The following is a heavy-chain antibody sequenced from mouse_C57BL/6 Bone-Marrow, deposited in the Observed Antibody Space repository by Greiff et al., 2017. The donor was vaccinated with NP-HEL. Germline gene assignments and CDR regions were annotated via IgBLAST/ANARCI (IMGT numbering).Heavy chain of an antibody. CDR2: IYPGDGDT. CDR3: ARCYSNSYFDY. D-gene: IGHD2-5*01. CDR1: GYAFSSSW. V-gene: IGHV1-82*01. Sequence: QVQLKESGPELVKPGASVKISCKASGYAFSSSWMNWVKQRPGKGLEWIGRIYPGDGDTNYNGKFKGKATLTADKSSSTAYMQLSSLTSEDSAVYFCARCYSNSYFDYWGQGTTLTVSS. J-gene: IGHJ2*01.